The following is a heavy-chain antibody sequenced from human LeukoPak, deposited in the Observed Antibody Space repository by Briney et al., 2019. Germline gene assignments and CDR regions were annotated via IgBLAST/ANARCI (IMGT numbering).Heavy chain of an antibody. CDR2: IIPIFGTA. CDR1: GGTFSSYA. V-gene: IGHV1-69*01. CDR3: ARGRGLRYFDWQMEYYFDY. D-gene: IGHD3-9*01. Sequence: GASVKVSCKASGGTFSSYAISWVRQAPGQGLEWMGGIIPIFGTANHAQKFQGRVTITADESTSTAYMELSSLRSEDTAVYYCARGRGLRYFDWQMEYYFDYWGQGTLVTVSS. J-gene: IGHJ4*02.